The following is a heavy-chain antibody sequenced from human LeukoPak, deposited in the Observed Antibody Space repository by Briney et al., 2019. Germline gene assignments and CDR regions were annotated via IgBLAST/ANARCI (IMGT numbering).Heavy chain of an antibody. J-gene: IGHJ5*02. Sequence: SVKVSCKASGGTFSSYAISWVRQAPGQGLEWMGGIIPIFGTSNYAQKFQGRVMITPDESTRTAYMELSSLRSEDTAVYYCARGGDYSGSYYFNWFAPWGQGTLVTVSS. CDR3: ARGGDYSGSYYFNWFAP. CDR2: IIPIFGTS. D-gene: IGHD1-26*01. CDR1: GGTFSSYA. V-gene: IGHV1-69*01.